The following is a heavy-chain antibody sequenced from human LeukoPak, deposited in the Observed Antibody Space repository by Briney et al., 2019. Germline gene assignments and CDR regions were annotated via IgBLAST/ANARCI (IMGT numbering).Heavy chain of an antibody. D-gene: IGHD2-15*01. CDR1: GFSLSDYW. CDR3: VRDGRGRTPYDC. Sequence: GGSLRISCAASGFSLSDYWMNWVRQVPGKGPVWVSHISPDGRNIAYADSVKGRFTISRDSAKNTLYLQMNSLRVEDTAIYYCVRDGRGRTPYDCWGQGTLVTVSS. V-gene: IGHV3-74*01. CDR2: ISPDGRNI. J-gene: IGHJ4*02.